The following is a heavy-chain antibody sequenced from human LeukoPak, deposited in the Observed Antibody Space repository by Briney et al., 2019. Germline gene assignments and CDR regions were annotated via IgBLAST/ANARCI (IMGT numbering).Heavy chain of an antibody. CDR2: IYYSGST. CDR1: GGSISSGDYY. Sequence: SETLSLTCTVSGGSISSGDYYWSWIRQPPGKGLEWIGYIYYSGSTYYNPSLKSRVTISVDTSKNQFSLKLSSVTAADTAVYYCARGYGNYAYFDYWGQGTLVTVSS. J-gene: IGHJ4*02. V-gene: IGHV4-30-4*01. D-gene: IGHD4-17*01. CDR3: ARGYGNYAYFDY.